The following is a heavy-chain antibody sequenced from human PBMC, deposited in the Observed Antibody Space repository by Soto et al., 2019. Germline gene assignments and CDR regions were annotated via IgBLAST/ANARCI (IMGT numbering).Heavy chain of an antibody. CDR2: INHSGST. V-gene: IGHV4-34*01. CDR1: SFRGYY. Sequence: SFRGYYWSWIRQPPGKGLGWIGEINHSGSTNYNPSLKSRVTMSVDTSKNQFSLKLSSVTAADTAVYYCARTSKFDCWGQGTLVTVSS. CDR3: ARTSKFDC. J-gene: IGHJ4*02. D-gene: IGHD6-6*01.